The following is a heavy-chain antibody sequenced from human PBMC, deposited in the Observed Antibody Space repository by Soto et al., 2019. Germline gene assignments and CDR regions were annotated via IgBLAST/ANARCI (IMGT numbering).Heavy chain of an antibody. J-gene: IGHJ6*02. CDR1: GYTFTGYY. V-gene: IGHV1-2*02. D-gene: IGHD6-13*01. CDR3: ARDGTYSSSWYSEVSGFGKYGMDV. CDR2: INPNSGGT. Sequence: VASVKVSCKASGYTFTGYYMHWLRQSPGQGLEWMGWINPNSGGTNYAQKFQGRVTMTRDTSISTAYMELSRLRSDDTAVYYCARDGTYSSSWYSEVSGFGKYGMDVWGQGTTVTVSS.